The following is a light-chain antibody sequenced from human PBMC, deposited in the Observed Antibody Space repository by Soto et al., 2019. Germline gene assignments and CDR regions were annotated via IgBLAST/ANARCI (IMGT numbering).Light chain of an antibody. CDR2: GAS. V-gene: IGKV3-15*01. Sequence: VMPQSPGSLSVSPGERAALSCRASQSVGNKLAWYQQKPGQAPRLLIYGASTRATGVPARFSGSGFGTECTLTISSLQSEDIAIYDGQHDFGWPPETFGQGTKVEIK. J-gene: IGKJ1*01. CDR3: QHDFGWPPET. CDR1: QSVGNK.